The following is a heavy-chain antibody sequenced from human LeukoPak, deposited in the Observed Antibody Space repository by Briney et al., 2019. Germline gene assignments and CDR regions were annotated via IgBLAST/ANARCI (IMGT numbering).Heavy chain of an antibody. CDR1: GFTFSSYS. J-gene: IGHJ4*02. CDR3: AREGDYVWGSNDY. Sequence: GGSLRLSCAASGFTFSSYSMNWVRQAPGKGLEWVSSISSSSSYIYYADSVKGRFTISRDNAKNSLYLQMNSLRAEDTAVYYCAREGDYVWGSNDYWGQGTLVTVSS. V-gene: IGHV3-21*01. CDR2: ISSSSSYI. D-gene: IGHD3-16*01.